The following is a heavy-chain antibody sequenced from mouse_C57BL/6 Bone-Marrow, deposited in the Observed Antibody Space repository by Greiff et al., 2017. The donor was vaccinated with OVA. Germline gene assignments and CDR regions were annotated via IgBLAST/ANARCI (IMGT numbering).Heavy chain of an antibody. D-gene: IGHD1-1*01. V-gene: IGHV5-12*01. CDR3: ARGGYGSSPYYYAMDY. CDR1: GFTFSDYY. Sequence: EVQRVESGGGLVQPGGSLKLSCAASGFTFSDYYMYWVRQTPEKRLEWVAYISNGGGSTYYPDTVKGRFTISRDNAKNTLYLQMSRLKSEDTAMYYCARGGYGSSPYYYAMDYWGQGTSVTVSS. CDR2: ISNGGGST. J-gene: IGHJ4*01.